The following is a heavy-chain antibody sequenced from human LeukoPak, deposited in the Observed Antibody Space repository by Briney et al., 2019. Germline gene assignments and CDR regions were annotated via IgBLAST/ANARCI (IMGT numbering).Heavy chain of an antibody. CDR1: GASISSSNYY. CDR2: IYSSGNT. J-gene: IGHJ4*02. CDR3: ARAHRITIFLTLAPQYYFDY. V-gene: IGHV4-39*07. D-gene: IGHD3-9*01. Sequence: SETLSLTCAVSGASISSSNYYWGWVRQSPGKGLEWIGNIYSSGNTYYNASLKSRVTISVDTSKNQFSLKLSSVTAADTAVYYCARAHRITIFLTLAPQYYFDYWGQGTLVTVSS.